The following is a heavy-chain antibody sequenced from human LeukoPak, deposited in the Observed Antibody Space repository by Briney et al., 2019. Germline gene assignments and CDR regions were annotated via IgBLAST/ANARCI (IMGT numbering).Heavy chain of an antibody. Sequence: SETLSLTCTVSGDSIGSSAYYWDWIRQHPGKGLEWIGYIYYSGSTYYNPSLKSRVTISVDTSKNQFSLKLSSVTAADTAVYYCAGDVDTAMVYWGQGTLVTVSS. CDR3: AGDVDTAMVY. CDR1: GDSIGSSAYY. V-gene: IGHV4-31*03. CDR2: IYYSGST. J-gene: IGHJ4*02. D-gene: IGHD5-18*01.